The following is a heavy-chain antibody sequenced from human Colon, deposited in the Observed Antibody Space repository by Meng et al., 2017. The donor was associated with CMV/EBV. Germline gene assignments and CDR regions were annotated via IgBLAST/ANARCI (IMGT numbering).Heavy chain of an antibody. Sequence: GGSLRLSCAASGFIFSNYAIHWVRQAPGKGLEWVSVISYDGSDKVYADSLKGRFTISRDNSKNTVYLQMNSLTAEDTAVSYCARSERVFNYWGQGTLVTVSS. CDR3: ARSERVFNY. J-gene: IGHJ4*02. CDR1: GFIFSNYA. CDR2: ISYDGSDK. V-gene: IGHV3-30-3*01.